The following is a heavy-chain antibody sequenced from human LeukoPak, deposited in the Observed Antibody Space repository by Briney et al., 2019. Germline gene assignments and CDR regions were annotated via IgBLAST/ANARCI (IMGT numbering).Heavy chain of an antibody. V-gene: IGHV4-59*01. CDR3: ARGTVRSFDWFD. Sequence: SETLSLTCTVSGDSIRNYYWNWIRQPPGKGLEWIGYIYYSGSTSYNPSPKSRVTISVGTSRDHFSLKLSSVTAADTAVYYCARGTVRSFDWFDWGQGTLVTVSS. CDR2: IYYSGST. CDR1: GDSIRNYY. J-gene: IGHJ4*02. D-gene: IGHD3-9*01.